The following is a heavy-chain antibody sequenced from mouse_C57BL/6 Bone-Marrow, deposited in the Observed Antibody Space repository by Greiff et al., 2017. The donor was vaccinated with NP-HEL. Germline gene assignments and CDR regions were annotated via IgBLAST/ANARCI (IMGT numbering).Heavy chain of an antibody. Sequence: VQLQQSGAELVRPGASVKLSCKASGYTFTDYYINWVKQRPGQGLEWIARIYPGSGNTYYNEKFKGKATLTAEKSSSTAYMQLSSLTSEDSAVYFCAREGEDVWGTGTTVTVSS. CDR2: IYPGSGNT. J-gene: IGHJ1*03. CDR3: AREGEDV. V-gene: IGHV1-76*01. CDR1: GYTFTDYY.